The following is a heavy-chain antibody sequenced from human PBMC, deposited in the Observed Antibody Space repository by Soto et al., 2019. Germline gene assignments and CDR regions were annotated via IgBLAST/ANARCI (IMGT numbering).Heavy chain of an antibody. CDR3: ARRIAVAGTGWFDP. CDR2: INHSGST. D-gene: IGHD6-19*01. V-gene: IGHV4-34*01. J-gene: IGHJ5*02. Sequence: QVQLQQWGAGLLKPSETLSLTCAVYGGSFSGYYWSWIRQPPGKGLEWIGEINHSGSTNYNPSLKRRVTISVDTSKNQFSLKLSSVTAADTAVYYCARRIAVAGTGWFDPWGQGTLVTVSS. CDR1: GGSFSGYY.